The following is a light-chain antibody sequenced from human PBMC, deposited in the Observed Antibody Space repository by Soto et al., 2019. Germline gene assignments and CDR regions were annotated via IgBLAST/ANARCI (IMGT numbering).Light chain of an antibody. J-gene: IGKJ2*01. V-gene: IGKV1-5*01. CDR1: QSISSW. Sequence: DIQMTQSSSTLSASVGDRVTITCRASQSISSWLAWYQQKPGKAPKLLIYDASSLESGAPSRFSGSGSGTEFTLTISSLQPDDFATYYCQQYNSYSTFGQGTK. CDR2: DAS. CDR3: QQYNSYST.